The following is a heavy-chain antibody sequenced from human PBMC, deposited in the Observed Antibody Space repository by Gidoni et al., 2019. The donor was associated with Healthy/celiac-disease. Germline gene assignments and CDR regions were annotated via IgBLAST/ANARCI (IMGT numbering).Heavy chain of an antibody. J-gene: IGHJ4*02. CDR3: ARIDSEIPNYFDY. D-gene: IGHD2-2*02. V-gene: IGHV3-23*01. CDR1: GFTFRSYG. CDR2: ISGSGGST. Sequence: EVQLLESGGGLVQPGGSLRLSCAASGFTFRSYGMSWVRQAPGKGLGWVSAISGSGGSTYYADSVKGRFTISRDNSKNTLYLQMNSLRAEDTAVYYCARIDSEIPNYFDYWGQGTLVTVSS.